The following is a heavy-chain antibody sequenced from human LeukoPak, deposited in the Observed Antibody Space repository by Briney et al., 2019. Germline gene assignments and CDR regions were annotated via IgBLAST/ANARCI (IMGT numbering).Heavy chain of an antibody. CDR1: GFTFNRYW. CDR3: VRHNYGYDY. V-gene: IGHV3-74*01. CDR2: SHNDGNSV. Sequence: GGSLRRSCAASGFTFNRYWMHWVGQVPGKEVVWVSHSHNDGNSVSYADSVKGRFTVSRDNAKNTLYLQMNRLRAEDTAVFYCVRHNYGYDYWGQGTLVTVSS. D-gene: IGHD3-10*01. J-gene: IGHJ4*02.